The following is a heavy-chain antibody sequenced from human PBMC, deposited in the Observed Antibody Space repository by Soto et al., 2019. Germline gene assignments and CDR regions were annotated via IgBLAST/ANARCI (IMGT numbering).Heavy chain of an antibody. D-gene: IGHD5-18*01. Sequence: GGSLRLSCVASGFAFSNYDMSWVRQAPGKGLEWVSATSGSGSSTYYADSVKGRFTISRDNPKNTLYLQMNSLRAEDTAVYYCANRDTSMVTRYYYGMDVWGQGTTVTVSS. V-gene: IGHV3-23*01. J-gene: IGHJ6*02. CDR2: TSGSGSST. CDR1: GFAFSNYD. CDR3: ANRDTSMVTRYYYGMDV.